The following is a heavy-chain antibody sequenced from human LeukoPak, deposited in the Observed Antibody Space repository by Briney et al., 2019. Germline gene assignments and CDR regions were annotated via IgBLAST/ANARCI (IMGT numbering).Heavy chain of an antibody. J-gene: IGHJ4*02. Sequence: SETLSLTCAVSGGSISSGYWWSWVRQPPMKGLEWIGEIIDSGSTNYNPSLKGRITISLDKTKNQFSLNVNSVTAADTAVYYCATYGPTSGGYTFEYWGQGILVTVSS. D-gene: IGHD2-15*01. V-gene: IGHV4-4*02. CDR2: IIDSGST. CDR1: GGSISSGYW. CDR3: ATYGPTSGGYTFEY.